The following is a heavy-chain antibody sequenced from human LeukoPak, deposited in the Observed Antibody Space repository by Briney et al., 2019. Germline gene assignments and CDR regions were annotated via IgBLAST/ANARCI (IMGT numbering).Heavy chain of an antibody. CDR1: GGSISSGDYY. V-gene: IGHV4-30-4*01. CDR2: IYYSGST. Sequence: SQTLSLTCTVSGGSISSGDYYWSWIRQPPGKGLEWIGYIYYSGSTYYNPSLKSRVTISVDTSKNQFSLKLSSVTAADTAVYYCARDSRVTEGDQNLWGQGTLVTVSS. J-gene: IGHJ5*02. CDR3: ARDSRVTEGDQNL. D-gene: IGHD2-21*01.